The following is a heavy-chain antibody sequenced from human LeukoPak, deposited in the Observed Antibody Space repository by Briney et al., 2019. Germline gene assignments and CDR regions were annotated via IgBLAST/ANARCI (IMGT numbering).Heavy chain of an antibody. Sequence: PGGSLRLSCAASGFTFSNAWMNWVRQAPGKGLEWVGRIKSKTDGGTTDYAAPVKGRFTISRDDSKNTLYLQMNSLKTEDTAVYYCTTDRIVVVTAIVDYWGQGTLVTVSS. D-gene: IGHD2-21*02. J-gene: IGHJ4*02. V-gene: IGHV3-15*07. CDR1: GFTFSNAW. CDR2: IKSKTDGGTT. CDR3: TTDRIVVVTAIVDY.